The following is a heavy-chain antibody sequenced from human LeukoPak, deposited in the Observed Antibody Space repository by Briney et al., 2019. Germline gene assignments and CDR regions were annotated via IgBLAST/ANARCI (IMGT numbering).Heavy chain of an antibody. CDR1: GGSISSSSYY. J-gene: IGHJ5*02. CDR3: ARDPGERFTIFGVVILRDWFDP. CDR2: IYYSGST. D-gene: IGHD3-3*01. V-gene: IGHV4-39*07. Sequence: SETLSLTCTVSGGSISSSSYYWGWIRQPPGKGLEWIGSIYYSGSTYYNPSLKSRVTISVDTSKNQFSLKLSSVTAADTAVYYCARDPGERFTIFGVVILRDWFDPWGQGTLVTVPS.